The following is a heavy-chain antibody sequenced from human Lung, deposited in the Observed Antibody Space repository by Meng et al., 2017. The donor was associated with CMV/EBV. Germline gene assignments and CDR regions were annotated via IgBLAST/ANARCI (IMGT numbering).Heavy chain of an antibody. CDR1: GASISANY. CDR2: ISYTGYI. V-gene: IGHV4-59*01. Sequence: LXCTVSGASISANYWSGSRRPPGKGLEYIGSISYTGYIEYNPSLKGRVAISLDTSKNQFSLKLASVTAADTAMYYCAGPDDMGSSPHDPFDIWGQGTMVTVS. J-gene: IGHJ3*02. CDR3: AGPDDMGSSPHDPFDI. D-gene: IGHD1-1*01.